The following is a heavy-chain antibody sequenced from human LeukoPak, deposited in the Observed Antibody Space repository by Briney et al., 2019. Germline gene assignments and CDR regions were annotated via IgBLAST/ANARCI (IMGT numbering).Heavy chain of an antibody. CDR2: ISGSSGHT. Sequence: GGSLRLSCAASGLTFSSYAMSWVRQAPGKGLEWVSAISGSSGHTYYADSVKGRFTISRDNAKNSLFLQMNSLRDEDTAVYYCARVLTSGGSGTYYTYYFDYWGQGTLVTVSS. V-gene: IGHV3-23*01. CDR3: ARVLTSGGSGTYYTYYFDY. J-gene: IGHJ4*02. D-gene: IGHD3-10*01. CDR1: GLTFSSYA.